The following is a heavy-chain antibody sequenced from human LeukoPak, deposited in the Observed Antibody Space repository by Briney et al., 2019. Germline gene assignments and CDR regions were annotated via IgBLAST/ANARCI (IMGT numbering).Heavy chain of an antibody. CDR3: ARVPEMGPIDY. V-gene: IGHV4-59*01. Sequence: SETLSLTCTVSGGSISSYYWSWIRQPPGKGLKWIGYIYYSGSTNYNPSLKSRVTISVDTSKNQFSLKLSSVTAADTAVYYCARVPEMGPIDYWGQGTLVTVSS. D-gene: IGHD2-8*01. CDR1: GGSISSYY. CDR2: IYYSGST. J-gene: IGHJ4*02.